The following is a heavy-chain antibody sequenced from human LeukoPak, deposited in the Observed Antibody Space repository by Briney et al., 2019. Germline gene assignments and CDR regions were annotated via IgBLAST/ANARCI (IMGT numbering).Heavy chain of an antibody. CDR3: ARGRGHRWLLPGPYYGMDV. J-gene: IGHJ6*02. D-gene: IGHD5-24*01. CDR1: GYTFTSYG. V-gene: IGHV1-18*01. CDR2: ISAYNGNT. Sequence: ASVKVSCKASGYTFTSYGISWVRQAPGQGLEWMGWISAYNGNTNYAQKLQGRVTMTTDTSMSTAYMELRSLRSDDTAVYYCARGRGHRWLLPGPYYGMDVWGQGTTVTVSS.